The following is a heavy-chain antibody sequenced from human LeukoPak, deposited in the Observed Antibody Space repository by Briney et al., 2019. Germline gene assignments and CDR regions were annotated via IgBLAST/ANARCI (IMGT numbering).Heavy chain of an antibody. V-gene: IGHV4-39*07. J-gene: IGHJ3*02. Sequence: PSETLSLTCTVSGGSISSSSYYWGWIRQPPGKGLEWIGSIYYSGSTYYNPSLKSRVTISVDRSKNQFSLKLSSVTAADTAVYYCAREVVTPRENAFDIWGQGTMVTVSS. CDR2: IYYSGST. CDR3: AREVVTPRENAFDI. CDR1: GGSISSSSYY. D-gene: IGHD4-23*01.